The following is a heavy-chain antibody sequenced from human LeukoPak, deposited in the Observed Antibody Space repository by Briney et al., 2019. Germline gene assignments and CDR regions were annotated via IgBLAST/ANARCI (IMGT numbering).Heavy chain of an antibody. V-gene: IGHV1-69*04. J-gene: IGHJ6*02. CDR2: IIPILGIA. CDR1: GGTFSSYA. Sequence: SVKVSCKAPGGTFSSYAISWVRQAPGQGLEWMGRIIPILGIANYAQKFQGRVTITADKSTSTAYMELSSLRSEDTAVYYCAAREDSYYYYGMDVWGQGTTVTVSS. D-gene: IGHD2-15*01. CDR3: AAREDSYYYYGMDV.